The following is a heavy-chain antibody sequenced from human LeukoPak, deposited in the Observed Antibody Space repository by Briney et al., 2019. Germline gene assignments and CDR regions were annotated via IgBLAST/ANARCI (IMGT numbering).Heavy chain of an antibody. CDR1: GFTFDDYA. CDR2: ISWNSGSI. Sequence: GRSLRLSCAASGFTFDDYAMHWVRQAPGKGLEWDSGISWNSGSIGYADSVKGRFTISRDNAKNSLYLQMNSLRAEDTALYYCAKGAGGGYYFDYWGQGTLVTVSS. D-gene: IGHD1-26*01. J-gene: IGHJ4*02. CDR3: AKGAGGGYYFDY. V-gene: IGHV3-9*01.